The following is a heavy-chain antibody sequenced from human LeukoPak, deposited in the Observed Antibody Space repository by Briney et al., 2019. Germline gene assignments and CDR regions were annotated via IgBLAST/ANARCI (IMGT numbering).Heavy chain of an antibody. CDR2: IYSGGST. CDR1: GFTVSSNY. Sequence: GGSLRLSCAASGFTVSSNYMSWVRQAPGKGLEWVSVIYSGGSTYYADSVKGRFTISRDNSKNTLYLQMNSLRAEDTAVYYCARAPKAARCFDYWGQGTLVTVSS. D-gene: IGHD6-6*01. J-gene: IGHJ4*02. CDR3: ARAPKAARCFDY. V-gene: IGHV3-53*01.